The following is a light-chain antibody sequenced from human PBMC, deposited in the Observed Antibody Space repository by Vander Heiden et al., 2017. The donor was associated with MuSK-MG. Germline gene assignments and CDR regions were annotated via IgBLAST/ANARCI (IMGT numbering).Light chain of an antibody. V-gene: IGKV3-20*01. CDR2: GAS. CDR1: QSVSSSY. CDR3: QQYGSSPWT. Sequence: EIVLTQSPGTLSLSPGERASLSCRASQSVSSSYLAWYQQKPGQAPRLFIFGASSRAPGIPDRFSGSGSGTDFTLTITRLEPEDFAVYYCQQYGSSPWTFGQGTKVEIK. J-gene: IGKJ1*01.